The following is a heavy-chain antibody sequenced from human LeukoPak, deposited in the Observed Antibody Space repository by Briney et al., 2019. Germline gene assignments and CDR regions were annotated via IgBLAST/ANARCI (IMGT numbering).Heavy chain of an antibody. D-gene: IGHD1-1*01. J-gene: IGHJ4*02. CDR1: GYTFTSYY. Sequence: ASVKVSCKASGYTFTSYYMHWVRQAPGQGLEWMGIINPNGGSTSYAQKFQGRVTMTRDTSTSTVYMELSSLRSEDTAVYYCARDPPPSGTTGPDDNYWGQGTLVTVSS. V-gene: IGHV1-46*01. CDR2: INPNGGST. CDR3: ARDPPPSGTTGPDDNY.